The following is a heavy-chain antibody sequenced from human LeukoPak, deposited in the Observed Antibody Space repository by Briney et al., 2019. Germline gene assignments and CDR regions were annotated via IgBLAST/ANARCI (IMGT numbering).Heavy chain of an antibody. CDR2: IKQEGSEK. CDR3: ARLYCSSASCFYYYYYYMDV. CDR1: GFTFSSYW. V-gene: IGHV3-7*01. J-gene: IGHJ6*03. Sequence: GGSLRLSCAASGFTFSSYWMSWVRQAPGKGLEWVANIKQEGSEKYYVDSVKGRFTISRDNAKNSLYLQMNSLRAEDTAVYYCARLYCSSASCFYYYYYYMDVWGKGTTVTNSS. D-gene: IGHD2-2*01.